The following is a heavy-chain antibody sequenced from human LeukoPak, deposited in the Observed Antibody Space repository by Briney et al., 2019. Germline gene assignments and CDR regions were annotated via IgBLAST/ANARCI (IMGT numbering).Heavy chain of an antibody. J-gene: IGHJ3*02. D-gene: IGHD3-10*01. CDR1: GFTFSSYG. V-gene: IGHV3-30*02. Sequence: GGSLRLSCAASGFTFSSYGMHWVRQAPGKGLEWVAFIQYDGSNKYYADSVKGRFTISRDNAKNSLYLQMNSLRAEDTAVYYRARKGHGSRSGAFDIWGQGTMVTVSS. CDR3: ARKGHGSRSGAFDI. CDR2: IQYDGSNK.